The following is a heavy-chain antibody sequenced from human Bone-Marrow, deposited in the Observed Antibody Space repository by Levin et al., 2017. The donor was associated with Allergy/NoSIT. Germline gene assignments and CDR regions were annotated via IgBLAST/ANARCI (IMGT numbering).Heavy chain of an antibody. D-gene: IGHD3-22*01. CDR2: IYYSGNT. V-gene: IGHV4-61*01. J-gene: IGHJ4*02. CDR3: ARESTYYSDSSGYNLLDF. CDR1: GASVSNGRFY. Sequence: PGGSLRLSCTVSGASVSNGRFYWTWIRQPPGKGLQWIGYIYYSGNTNYNPSLKSRVTMSVDASKNQFSLKLRSVTAADTAVYYCARESTYYSDSSGYNLLDFWGQGSLVTVAS.